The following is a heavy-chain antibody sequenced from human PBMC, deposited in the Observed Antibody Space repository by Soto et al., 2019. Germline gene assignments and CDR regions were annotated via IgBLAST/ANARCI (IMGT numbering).Heavy chain of an antibody. CDR3: ARDLADVHIWDAFDV. V-gene: IGHV1-69*01. Sequence: QVQLVQSGPELKKPGSSVKVSCKAPGDTFNSYGISWVRQAPGQGLEWMGGIVPMFGTTNLALKFEDRVTITADALTTPVYMELRGLTSEDTAVYYCARDLADVHIWDAFDVWGHGTRVTVSS. CDR1: GDTFNSYG. CDR2: IVPMFGTT. D-gene: IGHD6-13*01. J-gene: IGHJ3*01.